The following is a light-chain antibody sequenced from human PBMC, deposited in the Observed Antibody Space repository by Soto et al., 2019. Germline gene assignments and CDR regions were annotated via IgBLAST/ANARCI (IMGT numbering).Light chain of an antibody. J-gene: IGKJ2*01. Sequence: EIVMTQSPATLSVSPGERATVSCRASQSVSSNLAWYQQKPGQAPRLLIYGASTRATGIPARFSGSGSETEFTLTIGSLQSEDFAGYYCQPYNNWPRTFGQGTKLEIK. CDR3: QPYNNWPRT. CDR2: GAS. CDR1: QSVSSN. V-gene: IGKV3-15*01.